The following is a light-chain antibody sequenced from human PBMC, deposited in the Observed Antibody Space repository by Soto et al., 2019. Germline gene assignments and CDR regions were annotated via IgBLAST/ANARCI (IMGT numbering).Light chain of an antibody. V-gene: IGKV3-20*01. Sequence: EIVLTQSPGTLSLSPGESATLSCRASHSVSSSYLAWYQQKPGQAPRLLIYGASNRATGIPDRFSGSGSGTDFTLTISRLEPEDFAVYYCQQYGSSPTTFGQGTKVDIK. J-gene: IGKJ1*01. CDR2: GAS. CDR1: HSVSSSY. CDR3: QQYGSSPTT.